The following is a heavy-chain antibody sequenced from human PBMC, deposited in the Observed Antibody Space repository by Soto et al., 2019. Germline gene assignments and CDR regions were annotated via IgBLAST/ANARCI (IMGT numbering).Heavy chain of an antibody. CDR3: ARSVAAAGQKSYGYGMDV. CDR1: GFTFSSYS. CDR2: ISSSSSYI. D-gene: IGHD6-13*01. Sequence: GGSLRLSCAASGFTFSSYSMNWVRQAPGKGLEWVSSISSSSSYIYYADSVKGRFTISRDNAKNSLYLQMNSLRAEDTAVYYCARSVAAAGQKSYGYGMDVWGQGTTVTVSS. V-gene: IGHV3-21*01. J-gene: IGHJ6*02.